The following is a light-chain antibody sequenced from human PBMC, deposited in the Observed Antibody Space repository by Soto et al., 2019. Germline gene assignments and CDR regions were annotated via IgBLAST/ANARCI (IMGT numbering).Light chain of an antibody. V-gene: IGLV2-14*01. Sequence: QSVLTQPASVSGSPGQSITISCTGTSSDVGGYNYVSWYQQHPGKAPKLMIYDVSNRPSGVSNRFSGSKSGNTASLTISGLQAEDEADYYCSSYTSSSTLLYVFGTGTKVTXL. CDR2: DVS. CDR3: SSYTSSSTLLYV. CDR1: SSDVGGYNY. J-gene: IGLJ1*01.